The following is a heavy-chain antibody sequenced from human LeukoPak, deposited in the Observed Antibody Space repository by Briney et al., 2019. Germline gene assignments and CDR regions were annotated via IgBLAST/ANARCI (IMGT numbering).Heavy chain of an antibody. D-gene: IGHD3-10*01. CDR3: ARDDNYYYGSGSYFNGLDY. CDR1: GFTFSRYW. CDR2: IKQDGSEK. Sequence: GGSLRLSCAASGFTFSRYWMSWVRQAPGKGLEWVANIKQDGSEKYYVDSVKGRFTISRDNAKNSLYLQMNSLRAEDTAFYYCARDDNYYYGSGSYFNGLDYWGQGTLVTVSS. V-gene: IGHV3-7*03. J-gene: IGHJ4*02.